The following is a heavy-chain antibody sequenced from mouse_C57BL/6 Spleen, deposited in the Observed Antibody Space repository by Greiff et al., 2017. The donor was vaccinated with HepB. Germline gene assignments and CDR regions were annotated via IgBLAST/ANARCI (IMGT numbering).Heavy chain of an antibody. J-gene: IGHJ3*01. Sequence: VQLQQPGAELVKPGASVKLSCKASGYTFTSYWMQWVKQRPGQGLEWIGEIDPSDSYTNYNQKFKGKATLTVDTSSSTAYMQLSSLTSEDSAVYYCARDYGSIDFAYWGQGTLVTVSA. CDR2: IDPSDSYT. V-gene: IGHV1-50*01. CDR3: ARDYGSIDFAY. CDR1: GYTFTSYW. D-gene: IGHD1-1*01.